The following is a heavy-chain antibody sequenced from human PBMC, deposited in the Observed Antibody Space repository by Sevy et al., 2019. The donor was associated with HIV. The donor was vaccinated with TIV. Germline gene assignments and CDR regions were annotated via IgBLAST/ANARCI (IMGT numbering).Heavy chain of an antibody. CDR2: FDPEDGET. CDR3: ASAREYYEDSGGYLDY. CDR1: GYTLTKLS. D-gene: IGHD3-22*01. J-gene: IGHJ4*02. V-gene: IGHV1-24*01. Sequence: ASVKVSCKVSGYTLTKLSMHWVRQAPGKGLEWMGRFDPEDGETIYAQKFQGRVTMTEDTSTDTAYMELSSLRYEDTAVYYCASAREYYEDSGGYLDYWGQGTLVTVSS.